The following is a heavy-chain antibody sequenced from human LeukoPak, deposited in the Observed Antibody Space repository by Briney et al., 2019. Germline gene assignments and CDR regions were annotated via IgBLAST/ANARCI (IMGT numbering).Heavy chain of an antibody. Sequence: ASVKVSCKASGYTFTGYYMHWVRQAPGQGLEWMGWINPNSGGTNYAQKFQGRVTMTRDTSISTAYMELSRLRSDDTAVYYCTTWLYGSGSYYNPKTLENDAFDIWGQGTMVTVSS. J-gene: IGHJ3*02. CDR2: INPNSGGT. V-gene: IGHV1-2*02. CDR3: TTWLYGSGSYYNPKTLENDAFDI. D-gene: IGHD3-10*01. CDR1: GYTFTGYY.